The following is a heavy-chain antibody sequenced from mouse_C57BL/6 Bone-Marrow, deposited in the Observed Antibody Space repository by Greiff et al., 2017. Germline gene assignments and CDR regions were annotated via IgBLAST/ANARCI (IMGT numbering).Heavy chain of an antibody. J-gene: IGHJ2*01. Sequence: EVMLVESGGGLAKPGGSLKLSCAASGFTFSDYGMHWVRQAPEKGLEWVAYISSGSSTIYYADTVKGRVTISRDNAKNTLCLQMTGLRSEDTAMCYCARGGFDYWGQGTTLTVSS. CDR1: GFTFSDYG. V-gene: IGHV5-17*01. CDR2: ISSGSSTI. CDR3: ARGGFDY.